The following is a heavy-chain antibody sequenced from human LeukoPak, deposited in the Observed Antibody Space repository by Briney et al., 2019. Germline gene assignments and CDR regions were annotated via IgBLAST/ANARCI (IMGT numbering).Heavy chain of an antibody. CDR1: GGSISGHY. CDR2: IYYTGDT. CDR3: VRVVTGSVDY. Sequence: SETLSLTCTVSGGSISGHYWGWIRQPPGKGLEWIGYIYYTGDTNYIPSFESRVTISVDTSKNQFSLKLGSVTAADMAIYYCVRVVTGSVDYWGQGTLVTVSS. V-gene: IGHV4-59*11. J-gene: IGHJ4*02. D-gene: IGHD3-10*01.